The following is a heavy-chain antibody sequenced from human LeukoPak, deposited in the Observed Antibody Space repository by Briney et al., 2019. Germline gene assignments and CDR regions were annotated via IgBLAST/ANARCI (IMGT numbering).Heavy chain of an antibody. V-gene: IGHV4-4*07. Sequence: SETLSLTCTVSGGSISSYYWSWIRQPAGKGLEWIGRIYTSGSTNYNPSLKSRVTMSVDTSKNQFSLKLSSVTAADTAVYYCARDRRSSSWYEDDAFDIWGQGTMVTVSS. CDR3: ARDRRSSSWYEDDAFDI. CDR2: IYTSGST. CDR1: GGSISSYY. D-gene: IGHD6-13*01. J-gene: IGHJ3*02.